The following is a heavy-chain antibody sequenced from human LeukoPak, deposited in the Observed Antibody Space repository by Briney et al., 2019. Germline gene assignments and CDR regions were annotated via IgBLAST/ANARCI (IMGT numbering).Heavy chain of an antibody. J-gene: IGHJ4*02. D-gene: IGHD2-2*01. Sequence: GGSLRLSCAASGFTFSDHYMDWVRQAPGKGLEWVGRWRNKANSYSIDYAASVKGRFIISRDDSENSLYLQMTSLKTEDTAVYYCARGFGSYCSSSSCWRYFDYWGQGALVTVSS. V-gene: IGHV3-72*01. CDR3: ARGFGSYCSSSSCWRYFDY. CDR2: WRNKANSYSI. CDR1: GFTFSDHY.